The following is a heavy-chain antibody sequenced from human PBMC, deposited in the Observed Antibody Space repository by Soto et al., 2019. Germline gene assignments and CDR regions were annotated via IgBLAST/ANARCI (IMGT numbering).Heavy chain of an antibody. J-gene: IGHJ4*02. D-gene: IGHD2-15*01. Sequence: EVQLVESGGGLVQPGGSLRLSCAASGFTFSSYSMNWVRQAPGKGLEWVSYISSSSSTIYYADSVKGRFTISRDNAKNSLYLRVNSLRSEDTAVYYCAREGYCSGGSCYDLLDYWGQGTLVAVSS. CDR2: ISSSSSTI. V-gene: IGHV3-48*01. CDR3: AREGYCSGGSCYDLLDY. CDR1: GFTFSSYS.